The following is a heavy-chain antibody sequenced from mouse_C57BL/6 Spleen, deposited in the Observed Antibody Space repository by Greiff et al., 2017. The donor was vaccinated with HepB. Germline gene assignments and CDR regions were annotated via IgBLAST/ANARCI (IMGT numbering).Heavy chain of an antibody. CDR2: LDPTSGGT. CDR3: ARDTTVVATGYFDY. D-gene: IGHD1-1*01. J-gene: IGHJ2*01. CDR1: GYTFTSYW. V-gene: IGHV1-72*01. Sequence: QVHVKQPGAELVKPGASVKLSCKASGYTFTSYWMHWVKQRPGRGLEWIGRLDPTSGGTKYNEKFKSKATLTVDKPSSTADMQLSSLTSEDSAVYYCARDTTVVATGYFDYWGQGTTLTVSS.